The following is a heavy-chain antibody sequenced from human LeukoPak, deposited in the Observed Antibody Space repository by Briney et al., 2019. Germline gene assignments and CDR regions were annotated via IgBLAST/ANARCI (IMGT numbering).Heavy chain of an antibody. D-gene: IGHD5-18*01. Sequence: QPGGSLRLSCAASGFIVSTNYMSWVRQAPGKGLEWVSLIHSDGRTYYADAVEGRFTISRDNSKNSLYLQMNSLRAEDTAVYYCARRERLGYSYGRGTLDIWGQGTMVTVSS. V-gene: IGHV3-66*01. J-gene: IGHJ3*02. CDR1: GFIVSTNY. CDR3: ARRERLGYSYGRGTLDI. CDR2: IHSDGRT.